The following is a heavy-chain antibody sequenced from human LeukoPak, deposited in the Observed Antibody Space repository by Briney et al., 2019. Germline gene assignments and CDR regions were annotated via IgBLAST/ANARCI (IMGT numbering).Heavy chain of an antibody. CDR3: ARDSTDYGDHRRVGAFDI. CDR1: GDSISSDIYY. V-gene: IGHV4-30-2*01. CDR2: IYHSGST. Sequence: SQTLSLTCTVSGDSISSDIYYWSWIRQPSGKGLEWIGYIYHSGSTYYNPSLKSRVTISVDRSKNQFSLKLSSVTAADTAVYYCARDSTDYGDHRRVGAFDIWGQGTMVTVSS. J-gene: IGHJ3*02. D-gene: IGHD4-17*01.